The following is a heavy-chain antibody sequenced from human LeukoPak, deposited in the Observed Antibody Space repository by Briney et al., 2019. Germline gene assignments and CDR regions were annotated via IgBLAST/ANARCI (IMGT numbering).Heavy chain of an antibody. CDR1: GGSISSTTYY. CDR2: IDYSGRT. CDR3: ARHPIVAVNAIVDS. V-gene: IGHV4-39*01. D-gene: IGHD2-21*01. J-gene: IGHJ4*02. Sequence: SGTLSLTCTVSGGSISSTTYYWGWIRQPPGKGLEWIGSIDYSGRTYYNPSLKSRVIISVDTSKNQISLKLSSVTAADTAVYFCARHPIVAVNAIVDSWGQGTLVTPSS.